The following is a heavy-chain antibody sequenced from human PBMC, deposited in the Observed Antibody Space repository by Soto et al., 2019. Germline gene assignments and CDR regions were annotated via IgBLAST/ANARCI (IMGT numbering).Heavy chain of an antibody. CDR2: ISGSGGST. CDR1: GFTFSSYA. CDR3: AKAYFSGGSCYSVPSRFFDY. J-gene: IGHJ4*02. D-gene: IGHD2-15*01. Sequence: QPGGSLRLSCAASGFTFSSYAMSWVRQAPGKGLEWVSAISGSGGSTYYADSVKGRFTISRDNSKNTLYLQMNSLRAEDTAVYYCAKAYFSGGSCYSVPSRFFDYWGQGTLVTVSS. V-gene: IGHV3-23*01.